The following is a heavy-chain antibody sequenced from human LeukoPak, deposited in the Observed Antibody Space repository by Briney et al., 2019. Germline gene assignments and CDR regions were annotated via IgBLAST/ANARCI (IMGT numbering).Heavy chain of an antibody. Sequence: PSGTLSLTCTVSGGSISSYYWSWIRQPPGKGLECIGHIYYSGSTNYNPSLKSRVTISVDTSKNQFSLKLSSVTAADTAVYYCARRTYFYDSSGYYFDYWGQGTLVTVSS. V-gene: IGHV4-59*01. J-gene: IGHJ4*02. CDR1: GGSISSYY. CDR3: ARRTYFYDSSGYYFDY. CDR2: IYYSGST. D-gene: IGHD3-22*01.